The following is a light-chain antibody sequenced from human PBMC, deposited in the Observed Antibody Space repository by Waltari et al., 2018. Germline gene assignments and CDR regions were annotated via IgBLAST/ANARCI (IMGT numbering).Light chain of an antibody. J-gene: IGLJ3*02. CDR3: QAWDTTFWV. Sequence: YELTQPPSVSVSPGQTATIPCSGDKLGHKYTCWYQQRPGQSPVLIIYQDDKRPSGIPERFSGSSSGNTATLTISGTQAVDDADYYCQAWDTTFWVFGGGTKLTVL. CDR2: QDD. CDR1: KLGHKY. V-gene: IGLV3-1*01.